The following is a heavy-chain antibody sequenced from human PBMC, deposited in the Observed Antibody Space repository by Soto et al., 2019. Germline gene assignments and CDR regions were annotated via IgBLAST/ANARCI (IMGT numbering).Heavy chain of an antibody. J-gene: IGHJ6*03. V-gene: IGHV4-59*08. CDR2: IYYSGST. CDR3: ARLLGGYYYYMDV. CDR1: GGSISSYY. Sequence: SETLSLTCTVSGGSISSYYWSWIRQPPGKGLEWIGYIYYSGSTNYNPSLKSRVTISVDTSKNQFSLKLSSVTAADTAVYYCARLLGGYYYYMDVWGKGTTVTVSS. D-gene: IGHD3-16*01.